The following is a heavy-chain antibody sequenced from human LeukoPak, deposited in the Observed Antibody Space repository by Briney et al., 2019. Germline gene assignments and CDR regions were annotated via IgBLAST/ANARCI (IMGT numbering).Heavy chain of an antibody. Sequence: GGSLRLSCAASGFTFRSYGRHRVRQPPGKGLERAAVISFDGSDKYFADSVRGRFTISRDNSKNTLYLQMNSLRAEDTAVYYCAKSSPILRYFDWLSGMDYWGQGTLVTVSS. CDR3: AKSSPILRYFDWLSGMDY. D-gene: IGHD3-9*01. V-gene: IGHV3-30*18. J-gene: IGHJ4*02. CDR1: GFTFRSYG. CDR2: ISFDGSDK.